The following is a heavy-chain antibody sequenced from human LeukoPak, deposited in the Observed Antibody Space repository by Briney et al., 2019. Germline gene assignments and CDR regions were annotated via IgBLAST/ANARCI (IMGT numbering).Heavy chain of an antibody. CDR2: TIRRRSYI. Sequence: PVGSLILSTAASGFTFSIYSMNWVRQAPGHGREWVASTIRRRSYINHADSVKGRFTLSRDKAKNSLYLQKNSLRAEDTAVYYCARGDYGDYWGQGTLVTVSS. CDR3: ARGDYGDY. J-gene: IGHJ4*02. D-gene: IGHD4-17*01. V-gene: IGHV3-21*01. CDR1: GFTFSIYS.